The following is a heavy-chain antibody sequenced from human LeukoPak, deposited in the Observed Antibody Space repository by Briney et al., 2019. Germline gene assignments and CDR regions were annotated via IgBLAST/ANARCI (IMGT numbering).Heavy chain of an antibody. CDR3: ARHSRSAYTGYENAFDI. V-gene: IGHV4-39*01. J-gene: IGHJ3*02. Sequence: PSETLSLTCTVSGDSISSSSYCWDWIRQPPGKGLEWIGNIYNSANTHYNPSLKTRITMSVDTSKNQFSLKLNSVTAADTGICYCARHSRSAYTGYENAFDIWGQGTMVTVSS. CDR1: GDSISSSSYC. D-gene: IGHD5-12*01. CDR2: IYNSANT.